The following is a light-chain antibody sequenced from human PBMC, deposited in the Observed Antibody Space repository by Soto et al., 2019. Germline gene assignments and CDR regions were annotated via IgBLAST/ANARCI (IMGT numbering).Light chain of an antibody. CDR2: WAS. CDR3: QQYYSTPLT. Sequence: DIVMTQSPDSLAVSLGERATINCKSSQTVLYSSNNKNYLAWYQQKPGQPPKLLIYWASTRQSGVPDRFSGSGSGTDFTLTISSLQAEDVAVHYCQQYYSTPLTFGGGTKVELK. V-gene: IGKV4-1*01. J-gene: IGKJ4*01. CDR1: QTVLYSSNNKNY.